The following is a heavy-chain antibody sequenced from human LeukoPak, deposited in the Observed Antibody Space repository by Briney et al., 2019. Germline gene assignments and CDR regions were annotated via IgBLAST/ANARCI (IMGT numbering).Heavy chain of an antibody. V-gene: IGHV1-2*02. D-gene: IGHD1-1*01. CDR1: GYTFTGYY. CDR2: INPNSGGT. CDR3: ARARPHWYYGMDV. Sequence: ASVKVSCKASGYTFTGYYMHWVRQAPGQGLEWMGWINPNSGGTNYAQKFQGRVTMTRDTSISTAYMELSRLRSDDTAVYYCARARPHWYYGMDVWGQGTTVTVSS. J-gene: IGHJ6*02.